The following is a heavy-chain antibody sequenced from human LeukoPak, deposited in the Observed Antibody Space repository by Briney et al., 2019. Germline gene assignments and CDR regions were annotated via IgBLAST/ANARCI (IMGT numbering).Heavy chain of an antibody. Sequence: ASVKVSCKASGYTFTGYYMHWVRQAPGQGLEWMGWINPNSGGTNYAQKFQGRVTMTRDTSISTAYMELSRLRSDDTAVYYCARDPLRGDFYYYYYYMDVWGKGTTVTVSS. CDR1: GYTFTGYY. V-gene: IGHV1-2*02. D-gene: IGHD2-21*02. J-gene: IGHJ6*03. CDR3: ARDPLRGDFYYYYYYMDV. CDR2: INPNSGGT.